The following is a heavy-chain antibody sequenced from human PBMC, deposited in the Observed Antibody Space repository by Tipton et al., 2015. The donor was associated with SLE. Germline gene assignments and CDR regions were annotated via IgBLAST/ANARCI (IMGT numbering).Heavy chain of an antibody. D-gene: IGHD1-14*01. Sequence: TLSLTCTVSSGSISGYYWSWIRQPPGKGLEWIGYFYYSGSTKYNPSLESRVTISGDTSRNQLSLELNSVTAADTAVYYCARTNRLPYRVYFDSWGQGALVTVSS. V-gene: IGHV4-59*12. CDR1: SGSISGYY. CDR2: FYYSGST. CDR3: ARTNRLPYRVYFDS. J-gene: IGHJ4*02.